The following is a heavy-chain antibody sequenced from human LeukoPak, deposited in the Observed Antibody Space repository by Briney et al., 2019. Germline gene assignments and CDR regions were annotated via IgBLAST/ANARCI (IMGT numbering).Heavy chain of an antibody. J-gene: IGHJ4*02. V-gene: IGHV3-21*04. CDR3: ASGYMTSTVTSDY. CDR1: GFTFSYYA. Sequence: MAGGSLRLSCAASGFTFSYYAMSWVRQAPGKVLEWVSSISSSSGNIYYADSVKGRFIISSDNSKTSLYLQMNSLRAEDTDGDKCASGYMTSTVTSDYWGQGTLVTVSS. D-gene: IGHD4-17*01. CDR2: ISSSSGNI.